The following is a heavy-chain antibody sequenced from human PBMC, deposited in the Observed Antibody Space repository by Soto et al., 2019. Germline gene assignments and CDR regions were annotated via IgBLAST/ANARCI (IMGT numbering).Heavy chain of an antibody. CDR1: GGSISSSSYF. V-gene: IGHV4-39*01. CDR3: ARHPSDFWFDP. D-gene: IGHD2-21*02. CDR2: IYYSGST. J-gene: IGHJ5*02. Sequence: QLQLQESGPGLVKPSEPLSLTCSVSGGSISSSSYFWGWIRQPPGKGLEWIGSIYYSGSTYYNPSLKSRVTVSVDTSKNQFSLKLSSVTAADTAVYYCARHPSDFWFDPWCQGTLVTVSS.